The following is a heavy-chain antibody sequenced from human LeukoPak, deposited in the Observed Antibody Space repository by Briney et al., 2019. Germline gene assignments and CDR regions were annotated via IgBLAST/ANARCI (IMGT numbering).Heavy chain of an antibody. CDR1: GGPISSYY. CDR3: AGVTLVARGDIYWYLDL. CDR2: IYSSGST. V-gene: IGHV4-4*07. D-gene: IGHD3-10*01. Sequence: SETLSLTRTVSGGPISSYYWSWIRQPAGKGLEWIGRIYSSGSTNYNPSLETRVTMSVDTSKNQFSLNLRSVTAADTAVYYCAGVTLVARGDIYWYLDLWGRGTLVTVSS. J-gene: IGHJ2*01.